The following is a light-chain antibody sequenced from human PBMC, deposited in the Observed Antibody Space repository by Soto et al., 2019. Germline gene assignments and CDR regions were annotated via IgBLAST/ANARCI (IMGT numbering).Light chain of an antibody. CDR2: EGS. J-gene: IGLJ2*01. CDR1: SSDVGSYNL. CDR3: CSYAGSSTLV. V-gene: IGLV2-23*01. Sequence: QSALTQPASVSGSPGQSIPISCTGTSSDVGSYNLVSWYQQHPGKAPKLMIYEGSKRPSGVSNRFSGSKSGNTASLTISGLQAEDEADYDCCSYAGSSTLVFGGGTKLTVL.